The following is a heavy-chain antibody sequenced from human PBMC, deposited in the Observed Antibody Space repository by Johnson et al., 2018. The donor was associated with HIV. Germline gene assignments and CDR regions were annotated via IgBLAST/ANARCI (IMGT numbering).Heavy chain of an antibody. V-gene: IGHV3-30*02. Sequence: QVQLVESGGGVVQPGGSLRLSCAASGFTFSSFGMHWVRQAPGKGLEWVAFLQHDGTSKYYTDSVKGRFTISRDNSKNTLYVQMNSLKTEDTAVYYCTTDLVYYDILTGYFVTMHADAFDIWGQGTMVTVSS. D-gene: IGHD3-9*01. CDR3: TTDLVYYDILTGYFVTMHADAFDI. CDR1: GFTFSSFG. J-gene: IGHJ3*02. CDR2: LQHDGTSK.